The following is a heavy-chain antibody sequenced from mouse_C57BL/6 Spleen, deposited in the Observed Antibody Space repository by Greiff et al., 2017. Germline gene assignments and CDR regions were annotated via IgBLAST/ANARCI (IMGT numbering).Heavy chain of an antibody. J-gene: IGHJ1*03. Sequence: EVQGVESGGDLVKPGGSLKLSCAASGFTFSSYGMSWVRQTPDKRLEWVATISSGGSYTYYPDSVKGRFTISRDNAKNTLYLQMSSLKSEDTAMYYCASVMITTRYFDVWGTGTTVTVSS. CDR3: ASVMITTRYFDV. CDR2: ISSGGSYT. V-gene: IGHV5-6*01. D-gene: IGHD2-4*01. CDR1: GFTFSSYG.